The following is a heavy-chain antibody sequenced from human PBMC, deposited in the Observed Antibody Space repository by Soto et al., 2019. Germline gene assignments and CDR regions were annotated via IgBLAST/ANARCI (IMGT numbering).Heavy chain of an antibody. J-gene: IGHJ4*02. D-gene: IGHD6-6*01. CDR1: GFTFSTYA. CDR3: AKNWDTTFSSSSH. Sequence: EVQLLESGGGLVQPGGSLRLSCAASGFTFSTYAMSWVRQAPGKGLEWVSAISGSGGSTYYADSVKGRFTISRDKSKNMLYLQMNSLRAEDTAVYYCAKNWDTTFSSSSHWGQGTLVTVSS. CDR2: ISGSGGST. V-gene: IGHV3-23*01.